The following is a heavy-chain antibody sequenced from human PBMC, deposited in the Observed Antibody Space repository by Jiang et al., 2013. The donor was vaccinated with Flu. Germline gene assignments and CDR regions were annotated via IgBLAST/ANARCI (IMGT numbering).Heavy chain of an antibody. V-gene: IGHV1-2*02. Sequence: PNSGGTNYAQKFQGRVTMTRDTSISTAYMELSRLRSDDTAVYYCARGIAVAGSTWFDPWGQGTLVTVSS. CDR3: ARGIAVAGSTWFDP. J-gene: IGHJ5*02. CDR2: PNSGGT. D-gene: IGHD6-19*01.